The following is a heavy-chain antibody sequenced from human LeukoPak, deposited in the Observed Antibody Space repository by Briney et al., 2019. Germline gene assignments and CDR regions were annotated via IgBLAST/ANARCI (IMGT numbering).Heavy chain of an antibody. CDR1: GGSITSGSYY. Sequence: SETLSLTCTVSGGSITSGSYYWSWIRQPAGKGLEWIGRIYTSGSTNYHPSLKSRVTISVDTSKNQFSLRLTSVNAADTAVYYCTRGAYGSGSAYNWFDPWGQGTLVTVSS. CDR2: IYTSGST. D-gene: IGHD3-10*01. CDR3: TRGAYGSGSAYNWFDP. V-gene: IGHV4-61*02. J-gene: IGHJ5*02.